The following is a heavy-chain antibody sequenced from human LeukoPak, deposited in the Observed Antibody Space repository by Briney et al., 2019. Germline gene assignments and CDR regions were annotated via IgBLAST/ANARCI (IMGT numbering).Heavy chain of an antibody. CDR2: IKPDGTET. D-gene: IGHD6-6*01. Sequence: GGSLRLSCVASGFMFRSSWMSWVRQTPGKGLEWLANIKPDGTETYYVDSVKGRLAVSRDNANTSLYLQMNSLRVEDTAVYYCARDLGSSSRAGGTDWYFDLWGRGTLVTVSS. J-gene: IGHJ2*01. CDR3: ARDLGSSSRAGGTDWYFDL. V-gene: IGHV3-7*01. CDR1: GFMFRSSW.